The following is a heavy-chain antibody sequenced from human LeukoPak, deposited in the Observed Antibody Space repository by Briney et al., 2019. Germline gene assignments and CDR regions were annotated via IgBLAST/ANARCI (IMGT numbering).Heavy chain of an antibody. D-gene: IGHD1-26*01. CDR3: ASSIVGAIAFDY. CDR1: GGSISSYY. J-gene: IGHJ4*02. Sequence: SETLSLTCTVSGGSISSYYWSWIRQPPGKGLEWIGYIYYSGSTNYNPSLKSRVTISVDTSKNQFSLKLSSVTAADTAVYYCASSIVGAIAFDYWGQGTLVTVSS. V-gene: IGHV4-59*01. CDR2: IYYSGST.